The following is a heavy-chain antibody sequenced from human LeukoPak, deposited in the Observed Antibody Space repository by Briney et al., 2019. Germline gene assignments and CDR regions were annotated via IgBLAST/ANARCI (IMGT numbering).Heavy chain of an antibody. CDR1: GFTFSSYW. CDR2: IKQDGSEK. CDR3: ARSFPGYCSSTSCLDAFDI. J-gene: IGHJ3*02. Sequence: GGSLRLSCAASGFTFSSYWMSWVRQAPGKGLEWVANIKQDGSEKYYVDSVKGRFTISRDNAKNSLYLQMNSLRAEDTAVYYCARSFPGYCSSTSCLDAFDIWGQGTMVTVSS. V-gene: IGHV3-7*01. D-gene: IGHD2-2*01.